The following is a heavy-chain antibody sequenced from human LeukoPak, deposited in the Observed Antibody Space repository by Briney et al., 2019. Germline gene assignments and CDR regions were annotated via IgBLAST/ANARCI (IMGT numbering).Heavy chain of an antibody. Sequence: SETLSLTCTVSGGSINSRSYYWGWVRQPPGKGLEWIGSIYHSGSTYYNPSLKSRVTISVDTSKNQFSLKLSSVTAADTAVYYCARGYSSSWYVYYYYMDVWGKGTTVTISS. CDR1: GGSINSRSYY. CDR2: IYHSGST. CDR3: ARGYSSSWYVYYYYMDV. V-gene: IGHV4-39*07. J-gene: IGHJ6*03. D-gene: IGHD6-13*01.